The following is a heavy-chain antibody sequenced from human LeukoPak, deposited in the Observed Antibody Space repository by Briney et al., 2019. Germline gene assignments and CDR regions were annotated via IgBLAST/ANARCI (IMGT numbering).Heavy chain of an antibody. CDR1: GYTFTSYA. V-gene: IGHV7-4-1*02. Sequence: ASVKVSCKASGYTFTSYAMNWVRQAPGQGLEWMGWINTNTGNPTYAQGFTGRFVFSLDTSVSTSYLQISSLKAEDTAVFYCARPSSSWPGDAFDIWGQGIMVTVSS. D-gene: IGHD6-13*01. CDR2: INTNTGNP. CDR3: ARPSSSWPGDAFDI. J-gene: IGHJ3*02.